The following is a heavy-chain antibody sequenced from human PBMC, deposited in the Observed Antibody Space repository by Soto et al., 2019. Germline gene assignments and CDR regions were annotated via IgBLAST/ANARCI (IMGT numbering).Heavy chain of an antibody. J-gene: IGHJ3*02. CDR3: ARVVDPSADAFDI. CDR2: IYYSGST. V-gene: IGHV4-61*01. CDR1: GGSVSSGSYY. Sequence: SETLSLTCTVSGGSVSSGSYYWSWIRQPPGKGLEWIGYIYYSGSTNYNPSLKSRVTISVDTSKNQFSLKLSSVTAADTAVYYCARVVDPSADAFDIWGQGTMVTVSS. D-gene: IGHD2-21*01.